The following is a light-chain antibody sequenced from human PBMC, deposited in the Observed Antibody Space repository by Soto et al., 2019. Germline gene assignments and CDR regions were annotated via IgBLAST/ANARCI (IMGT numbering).Light chain of an antibody. CDR2: EVS. V-gene: IGLV2-8*01. Sequence: QSVLTQPPSASGSPGQSVTISCTGTSSDVGGYNYVSWYQQHPGKAPKLMIYEVSKRPSGVPDRFSGSKSGNTASLTVSGLQAEDEDDYYCSSYAGSNKVVFGGGTQLTVL. CDR3: SSYAGSNKVV. CDR1: SSDVGGYNY. J-gene: IGLJ2*01.